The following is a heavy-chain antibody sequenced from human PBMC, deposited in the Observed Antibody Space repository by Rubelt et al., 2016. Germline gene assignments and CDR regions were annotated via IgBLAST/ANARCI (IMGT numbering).Heavy chain of an antibody. D-gene: IGHD6-25*01. CDR3: ARDAASVPDY. V-gene: IGHV3-33*01. Sequence: YRMHWVRQAPGKGLEWLAFIWSDGSKKYYTDSAKGRFTSSRDNAKSTLYLQMNSLRVEDTAVYYCARDAASVPDYWGQGTLVTVSS. CDR1: YR. J-gene: IGHJ4*02. CDR2: IWSDGSKK.